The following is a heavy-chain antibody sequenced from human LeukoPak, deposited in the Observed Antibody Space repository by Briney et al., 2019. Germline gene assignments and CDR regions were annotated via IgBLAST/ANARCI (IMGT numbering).Heavy chain of an antibody. CDR2: ITGSGGWA. CDR3: AKDPNSDYIGAFDT. D-gene: IGHD4-11*01. V-gene: IGHV3-23*01. J-gene: IGHJ3*02. CDR1: GLTFSSYA. Sequence: GGSLRLSCAASGLTFSSYAMMWLRQAPGRGLEWVSAITGSGGWALYAESVKGRFTISRDNSKNTLYLQMSSLRAEDTAVYYCAKDPNSDYIGAFDTWGQGTMVTVSS.